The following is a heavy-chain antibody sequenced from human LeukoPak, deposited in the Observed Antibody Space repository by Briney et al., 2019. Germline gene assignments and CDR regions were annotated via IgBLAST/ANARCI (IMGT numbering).Heavy chain of an antibody. V-gene: IGHV3-30*02. CDR1: GFTLSTYA. CDR2: IWPDGSKK. Sequence: PGGSLRLSCAGSGFTLSTYAMHWVRQAPGKGLEWVAFIWPDGSKKYYADSVKGRFAISRENSNNTLYLQMNSLRPEDTGLYFCAKISSSAEPNFDHWGQGTRLTVSS. J-gene: IGHJ4*02. CDR3: AKISSSAEPNFDH. D-gene: IGHD1-14*01.